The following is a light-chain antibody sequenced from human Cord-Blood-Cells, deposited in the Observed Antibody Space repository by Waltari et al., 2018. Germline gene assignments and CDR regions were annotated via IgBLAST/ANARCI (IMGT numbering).Light chain of an antibody. Sequence: QSALTQPASVSGSPGQSITISCTGTSSDVGGYNYVSWYQQHPGKAPKLMIYDVSNRPLGVSNRFSGSKSGNTASLTISGLQAEDEAEYYCSSYTSSSTWVFGGGTKLTVL. CDR3: SSYTSSSTWV. CDR1: SSDVGGYNY. J-gene: IGLJ3*02. V-gene: IGLV2-14*01. CDR2: DVS.